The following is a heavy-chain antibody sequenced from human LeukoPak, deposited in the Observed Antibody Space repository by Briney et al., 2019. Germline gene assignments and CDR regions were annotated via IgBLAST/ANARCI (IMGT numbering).Heavy chain of an antibody. D-gene: IGHD3-22*01. CDR2: IYYSGSS. J-gene: IGHJ1*01. Sequence: SETLSLTCSVSGGFISSSSYYWGWLRQPPGTGLEWIGDIYYSGSSYYDPSLKSRVSISIDTSKNQFSLRLSPVTAADSATYYCARRRYYDSTGYLDWGQGTLVTVSS. CDR3: ARRRYYDSTGYLD. CDR1: GGFISSSSYY. V-gene: IGHV4-39*01.